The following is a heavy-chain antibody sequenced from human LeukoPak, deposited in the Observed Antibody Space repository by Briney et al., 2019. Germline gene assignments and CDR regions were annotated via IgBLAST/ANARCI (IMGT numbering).Heavy chain of an antibody. V-gene: IGHV4-59*01. CDR3: ARDQPRQPFDY. J-gene: IGHJ4*02. D-gene: IGHD2-2*01. CDR2: IYYSGST. CDR1: GGSISSYY. Sequence: SETLSLTCTVSGGSISSYYWSWIRQPPGKGPEWIGYIYYSGSTNYNPSLKSRVTISVDTSKNQFSLKLTPVTAADTAVYYCARDQPRQPFDYWGQGTLVTVSS.